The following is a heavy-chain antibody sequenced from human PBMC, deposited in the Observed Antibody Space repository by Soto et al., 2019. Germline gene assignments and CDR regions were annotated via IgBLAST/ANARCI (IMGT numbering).Heavy chain of an antibody. Sequence: GASLKVSCKASGYTFTSYGISWVRQAPGQGLEWMGWISAYNGNTNYAQKLQGRVTMTTDTSTSTAYMELRSLRSDDTAVYYCARVIAAAGTHFGDYYYGMDVWGQGTTVTVSS. CDR3: ARVIAAAGTHFGDYYYGMDV. D-gene: IGHD6-13*01. V-gene: IGHV1-18*01. CDR1: GYTFTSYG. CDR2: ISAYNGNT. J-gene: IGHJ6*02.